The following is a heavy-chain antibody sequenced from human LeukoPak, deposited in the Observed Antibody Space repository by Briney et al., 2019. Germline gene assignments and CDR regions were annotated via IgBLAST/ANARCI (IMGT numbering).Heavy chain of an antibody. D-gene: IGHD2-2*01. CDR1: GGSISSSSYY. Sequence: SETLSLTCTVSGGSISSSSYYWGWIRQPPGKGLEWIGSIYYSGSTYYNPSLKSRVTISVYTSKNQFSLKLSSVTAADTAVYYCARVRYQQYFDYWGQGTLVTVSS. CDR2: IYYSGST. J-gene: IGHJ4*02. CDR3: ARVRYQQYFDY. V-gene: IGHV4-39*07.